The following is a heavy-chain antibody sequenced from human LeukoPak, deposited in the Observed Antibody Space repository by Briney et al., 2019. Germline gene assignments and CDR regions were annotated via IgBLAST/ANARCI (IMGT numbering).Heavy chain of an antibody. CDR2: INHSGST. V-gene: IGHV4-34*01. Sequence: SETLSLTCAVYGGSFSGYYWSCIRQPPGKGLEWIGEINHSGSTNYNPSLKSRVTISVDTSKNQFSLKLSSVTAADTAVYYCARIMLSWREFDCWGQGTLVTVSS. J-gene: IGHJ4*02. D-gene: IGHD1-26*01. CDR1: GGSFSGYY. CDR3: ARIMLSWREFDC.